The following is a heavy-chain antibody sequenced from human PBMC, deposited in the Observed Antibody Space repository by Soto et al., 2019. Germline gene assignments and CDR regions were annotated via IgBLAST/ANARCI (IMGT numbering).Heavy chain of an antibody. CDR3: AKGTPKLQLVVDY. J-gene: IGHJ4*02. Sequence: GGSLRLSCVASGLTFRTYLMHWVRQAPGKGLEWVALIWFDGRNDYYVESVKGRFTASRDNSKNTLYLQMNSLRAEDTAVYYCAKGTPKLQLVVDYWGQGTLVTVSS. CDR2: IWFDGRND. CDR1: GLTFRTYL. D-gene: IGHD6-6*01. V-gene: IGHV3-33*06.